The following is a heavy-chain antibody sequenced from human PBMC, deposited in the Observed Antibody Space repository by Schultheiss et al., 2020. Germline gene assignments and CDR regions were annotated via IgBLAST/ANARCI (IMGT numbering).Heavy chain of an antibody. V-gene: IGHV4-39*07. CDR3: ARVPSYCGGDCAAFDI. Sequence: SETLSLTCTVSRDSISSSSVHWGWIRQSPGKGLEWIAHFYYSGSTYYNPSLKSRVTISVDTSKNQFSLKLSSVTAADTAVYYCARVPSYCGGDCAAFDIWGQGTMVTVSS. J-gene: IGHJ3*02. CDR2: FYYSGST. D-gene: IGHD2-21*02. CDR1: RDSISSSSVH.